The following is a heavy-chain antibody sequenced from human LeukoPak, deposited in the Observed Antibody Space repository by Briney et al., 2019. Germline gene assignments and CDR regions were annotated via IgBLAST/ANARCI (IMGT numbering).Heavy chain of an antibody. CDR2: ISSNGGST. CDR3: ARGTDTAMVYFDY. V-gene: IGHV3-64*01. CDR1: GFTFSSYA. D-gene: IGHD5-18*01. J-gene: IGHJ4*02. Sequence: PGGSLRLSCAASGFTFSSYAMHWVRQAPGKGLEYVSAISSNGGSTYYANSVKGRFTISRDNSKNTLYLQMGSLRAEDMAVYYCARGTDTAMVYFDYWGQGTLVTVSS.